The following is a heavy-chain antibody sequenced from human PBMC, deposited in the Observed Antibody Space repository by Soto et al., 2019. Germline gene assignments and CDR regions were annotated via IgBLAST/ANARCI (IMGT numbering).Heavy chain of an antibody. CDR2: TYYRSKWYN. CDR3: ARGAALGIGRHDAFDI. V-gene: IGHV6-1*01. CDR1: GDSVSSNSAA. D-gene: IGHD7-27*01. Sequence: QSQTLSLTCAISGDSVSSNSAAWNWIRQSPSRGLEWLGRTYYRSKWYNDYAVSVKSRITINPDTSKNQFSLQLNSVTPEDTAVYYCARGAALGIGRHDAFDIWGQGTMVTVSS. J-gene: IGHJ3*02.